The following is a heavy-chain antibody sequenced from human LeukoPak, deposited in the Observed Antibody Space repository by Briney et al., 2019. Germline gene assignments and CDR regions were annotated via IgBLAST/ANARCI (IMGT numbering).Heavy chain of an antibody. D-gene: IGHD6-19*01. V-gene: IGHV3-48*03. CDR3: TTSPVPGIDY. CDR2: ISSSGSTI. CDR1: GFTFSSYE. J-gene: IGHJ4*02. Sequence: GGSLRLSCAASGFTFSSYEMNWVRQAPGKGLEWVSYISSSGSTIYYADSVKGRFTISRDNAKNSLYLQMNSLRTEDTAMYYCTTSPVPGIDYWGQGIQVTVSS.